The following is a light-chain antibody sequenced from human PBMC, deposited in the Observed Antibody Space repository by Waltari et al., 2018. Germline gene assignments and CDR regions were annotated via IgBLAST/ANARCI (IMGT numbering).Light chain of an antibody. CDR2: DAS. V-gene: IGKV3-11*01. CDR3: QQRSNWRIT. CDR1: QSVTSY. Sequence: EFVLTQSPAPLPLPPGERAPLSCRASQSVTSYLAWYQQKPGQAPRLLIYDASNRATGIPARFSGSGSGTDFTLTISSLEPEDFAVYYCQQRSNWRITFGQGTRLEIK. J-gene: IGKJ5*01.